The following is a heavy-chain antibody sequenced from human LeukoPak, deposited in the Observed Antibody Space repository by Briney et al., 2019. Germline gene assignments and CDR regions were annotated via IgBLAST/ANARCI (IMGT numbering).Heavy chain of an antibody. J-gene: IGHJ4*02. V-gene: IGHV4-34*01. CDR1: GGSFSGYY. D-gene: IGHD3-10*01. CDR3: ARGVWGYYYGSGGPRGRYYFDY. CDR2: INHSGST. Sequence: NPSETLSLTCAVYGGSFSGYYWSWIRQPPGKGLEWIGAINHSGSTNYNPSLKSRVTVSVDTSKNQFSLKLSSVTAADTAVYYCARGVWGYYYGSGGPRGRYYFDYWGQGTLVTVSS.